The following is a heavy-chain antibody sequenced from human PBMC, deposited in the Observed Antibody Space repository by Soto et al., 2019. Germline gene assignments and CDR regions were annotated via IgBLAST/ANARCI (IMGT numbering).Heavy chain of an antibody. V-gene: IGHV1-69*01. CDR2: IVPLCGAE. Sequence: QVRLEQSGSEVKRPGSSVKVSCKASGDILSSFGLSWVRQAPGQGLEWMGGIVPLCGAENYAQRFQGRVTITADESTNTAYMELSSLRSEDTAVYYCARDRLPHCSGGSCYSELAHWGQGTLVIVSS. D-gene: IGHD2-15*01. CDR1: GDILSSFG. CDR3: ARDRLPHCSGGSCYSELAH. J-gene: IGHJ4*02.